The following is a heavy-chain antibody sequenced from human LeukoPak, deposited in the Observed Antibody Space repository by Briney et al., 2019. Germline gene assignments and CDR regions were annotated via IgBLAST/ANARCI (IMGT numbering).Heavy chain of an antibody. V-gene: IGHV3-30*18. D-gene: IGHD3-9*01. CDR3: AKGCTLFWLKDAFDV. Sequence: PGGSLRLSRAASGFSFSSYGMHWVRQAPGKGLEWVAIISYDGSDKYYADSVKGRFTISRDNSKNTLYLQMNSLRAEDTAVYYCAKGCTLFWLKDAFDVWGQGTMVTVSS. J-gene: IGHJ3*01. CDR1: GFSFSSYG. CDR2: ISYDGSDK.